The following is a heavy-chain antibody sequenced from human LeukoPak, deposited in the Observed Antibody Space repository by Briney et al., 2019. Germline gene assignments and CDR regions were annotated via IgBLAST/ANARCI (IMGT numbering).Heavy chain of an antibody. V-gene: IGHV1-69*05. CDR2: IIPIFGTA. Sequence: SVKVSCKASGGTFSSYAISWVRQAPGQGLEWMGGIIPIFGTANYAQKFQGRVTITTDESTSTAYMELSSLRSEDTAVYYCASSSDSSGWRVPRGNWFDPWGQGTLVTVSS. J-gene: IGHJ5*02. CDR1: GGTFSSYA. CDR3: ASSSDSSGWRVPRGNWFDP. D-gene: IGHD6-19*01.